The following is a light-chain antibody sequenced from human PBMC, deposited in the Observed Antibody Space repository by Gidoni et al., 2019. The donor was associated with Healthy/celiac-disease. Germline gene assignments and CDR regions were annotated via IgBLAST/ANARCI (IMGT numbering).Light chain of an antibody. Sequence: EIVLTQPLATLSVSPGERATLSCRASQSVSSNLAWYQQKPGQAPRLLIYCASTRATGIPARFSGSGSGTDFTLTISSLQSEDFAVYYCQQYNNWPWTFGQGTKVEIK. CDR1: QSVSSN. CDR3: QQYNNWPWT. CDR2: CAS. V-gene: IGKV3-15*01. J-gene: IGKJ1*01.